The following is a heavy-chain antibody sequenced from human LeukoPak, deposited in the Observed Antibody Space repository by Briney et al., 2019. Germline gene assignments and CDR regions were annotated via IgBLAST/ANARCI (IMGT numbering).Heavy chain of an antibody. CDR3: GNKGGGDKYYFDY. CDR1: GFTFSYYG. J-gene: IGHJ4*02. V-gene: IGHV3-30*18. CDR2: ISYDGSNK. D-gene: IGHD3-16*01. Sequence: GGSLRLSCAASGFTFSYYGMHWVRQAPGKGLEWVAVISYDGSNKYYADSVKGRFTISRDNSKNTLYLQMNSLTPEDTAVFYYGNKGGGDKYYFDYWGQGTLVTVSS.